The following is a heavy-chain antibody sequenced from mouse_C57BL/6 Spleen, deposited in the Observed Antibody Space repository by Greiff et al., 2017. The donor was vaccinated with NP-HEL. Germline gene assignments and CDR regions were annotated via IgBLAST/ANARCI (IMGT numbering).Heavy chain of an antibody. V-gene: IGHV5-4*01. CDR3: ARDREGLRRHWYFDV. D-gene: IGHD2-2*01. Sequence: EVNVVESGGGLVKPGGSLKLSCAASGFTFSSYAMSWVRQTPEKRLEWVATISDGGSYTYYPDNVKGRFTISRDNAKNNLYLQMSHLKSEDTAMYYCARDREGLRRHWYFDVWGTGTTVTVSS. J-gene: IGHJ1*03. CDR2: ISDGGSYT. CDR1: GFTFSSYA.